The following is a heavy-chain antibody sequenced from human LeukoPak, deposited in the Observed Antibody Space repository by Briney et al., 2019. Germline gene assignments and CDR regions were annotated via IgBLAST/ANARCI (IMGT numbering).Heavy chain of an antibody. CDR3: ARDPSSAFDI. V-gene: IGHV4-30-4*01. J-gene: IGHJ3*02. CDR2: IYYSGST. CDR1: GGSISSGDYY. Sequence: SETLSLTCTVSGGSISSGDYYWSWIRQPPGKGLEWIGYIYYSGSTYYSPSLKSRVTISVDTSKNQFSLKLSSVTAADTAVYYCARDPSSAFDIWGQGTMVTVSS.